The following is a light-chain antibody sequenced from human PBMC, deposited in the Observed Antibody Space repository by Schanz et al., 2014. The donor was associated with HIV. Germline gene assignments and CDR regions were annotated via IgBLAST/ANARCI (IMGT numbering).Light chain of an antibody. V-gene: IGKV3-20*01. Sequence: EIVLTQSPGTLSLSPGEGVTLSCRASQSVSNRYLAWYQQRPGQAPRLLIYGASTRDIGIPDRFSGSGSGTDFTLTVSRLEPEDFAVYYCQQYGSSWTFGQGTKVEIK. CDR3: QQYGSSWT. J-gene: IGKJ1*01. CDR1: QSVSNRY. CDR2: GAS.